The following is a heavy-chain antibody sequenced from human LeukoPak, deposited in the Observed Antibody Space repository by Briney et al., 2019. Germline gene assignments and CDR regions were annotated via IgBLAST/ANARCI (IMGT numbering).Heavy chain of an antibody. Sequence: ASVKVSCKASGYTFTSYDINWVRQATGQGLEWMGWMNPNSGNTGYAQKFQGRVTMTRNTSISTAYMELSSLRSEDTAVYYCARGQLVPRYYYYGMDVWGQGTTVTVSS. CDR1: GYTFTSYD. D-gene: IGHD6-6*01. J-gene: IGHJ6*02. CDR3: ARGQLVPRYYYYGMDV. V-gene: IGHV1-8*01. CDR2: MNPNSGNT.